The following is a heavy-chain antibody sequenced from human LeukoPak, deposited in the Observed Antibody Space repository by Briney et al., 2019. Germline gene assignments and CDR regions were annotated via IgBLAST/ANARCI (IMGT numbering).Heavy chain of an antibody. V-gene: IGHV1-18*01. J-gene: IGHJ3*02. CDR3: AGQIRYRANDRENDAFDI. Sequence: ASVKVSCKASGYTFTSYGVSWVRQAPGQGLEWMGWTSAYNGNVNYAQKVQGRVSFTTDTSTSTAYMELMSLRSADRAGYFFAGQIRYRANDRENDAFDIWGQGTMVTVSS. D-gene: IGHD5-12*01. CDR2: TSAYNGNV. CDR1: GYTFTSYG.